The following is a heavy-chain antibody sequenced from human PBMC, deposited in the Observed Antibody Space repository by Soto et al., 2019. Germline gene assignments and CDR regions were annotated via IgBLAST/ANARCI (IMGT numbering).Heavy chain of an antibody. Sequence: GGSLRLSCAASGFTFSSYGMHWVRQAPGKGLEWVAVIWYDGSNKYYADSVKGRFTISRDNSKNTLYLQMNSLRAEDTAVYYCARERAVVTDAFDIWGQGTMVTVSS. CDR2: IWYDGSNK. V-gene: IGHV3-33*01. CDR3: ARERAVVTDAFDI. D-gene: IGHD2-15*01. J-gene: IGHJ3*02. CDR1: GFTFSSYG.